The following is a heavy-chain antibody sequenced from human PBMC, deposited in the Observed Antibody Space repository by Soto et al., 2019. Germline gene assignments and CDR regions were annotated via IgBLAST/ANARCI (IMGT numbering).Heavy chain of an antibody. Sequence: EVQLLESGGGLVQPGGSLRLSCAASGFTFSSYAMSWVLQAPGKGLEWVSAISGSGGRTYYADSVKGRFTLSRDNSKNTLDLQMNSMRAEDTAVYYCAKAPVVVVAAPQDFWGQGTLVTVSS. V-gene: IGHV3-23*01. CDR2: ISGSGGRT. CDR1: GFTFSSYA. D-gene: IGHD2-15*01. J-gene: IGHJ4*02. CDR3: AKAPVVVVAAPQDF.